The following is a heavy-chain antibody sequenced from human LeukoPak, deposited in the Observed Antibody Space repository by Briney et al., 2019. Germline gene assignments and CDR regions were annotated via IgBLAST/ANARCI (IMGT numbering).Heavy chain of an antibody. J-gene: IGHJ5*02. Sequence: KSSETLSLTCAVYGGSFSGYYWSWIRQPPGKGLEWIGEINHSGSTNYNPSLKRRVTISVDTSKNQFSLKLSSVTAADTAVYYCARVGVVVAATRHWFDPWGQGTLVTVSS. CDR3: ARVGVVVAATRHWFDP. V-gene: IGHV4-34*01. CDR1: GGSFSGYY. CDR2: INHSGST. D-gene: IGHD2-15*01.